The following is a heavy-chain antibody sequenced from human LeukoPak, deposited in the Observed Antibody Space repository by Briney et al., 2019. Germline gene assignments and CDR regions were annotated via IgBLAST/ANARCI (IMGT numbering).Heavy chain of an antibody. CDR3: ARDDAGYSYDPRGWFDP. D-gene: IGHD5-18*01. Sequence: GESLKISCAASGFTFSSYWMHWVRQAPGKGLVWVSRNSDGSSRSYADSVKGRFTISRDNAKNTLYLQMNSLRAEDTAVYYCARDDAGYSYDPRGWFDPWGQGTLVTVSS. V-gene: IGHV3-74*01. CDR2: NSDGSSR. J-gene: IGHJ5*02. CDR1: GFTFSSYW.